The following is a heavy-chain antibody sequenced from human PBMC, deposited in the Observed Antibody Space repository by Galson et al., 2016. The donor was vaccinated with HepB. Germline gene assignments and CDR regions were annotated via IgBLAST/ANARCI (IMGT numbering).Heavy chain of an antibody. CDR2: ISGSYGNT. V-gene: IGHV3-23*01. CDR1: GFTFNNYA. Sequence: SLRLSCAASGFTFNNYALSWVRQAPGKGLEWVSSISGSYGNTYYADSVKGRFTISWANSESTLYLQMDTLRAEDTAIYYCAKMNRQHVGPVDYWGQGTLVTVSS. CDR3: AKMNRQHVGPVDY. J-gene: IGHJ4*02. D-gene: IGHD1-26*01.